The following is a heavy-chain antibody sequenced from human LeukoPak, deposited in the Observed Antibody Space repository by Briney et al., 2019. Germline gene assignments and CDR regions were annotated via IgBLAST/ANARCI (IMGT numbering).Heavy chain of an antibody. CDR3: ASESVFGVVIIRSDP. V-gene: IGHV4-39*07. CDR2: IYYSGRT. Sequence: SETLSLTCTVSGGSISSSSYYWGWIRQPPGKGLEWIGSIYYSGRTYYNPSLKSRVTISVDTSKNQFSLKLSSVTAADTAVYYCASESVFGVVIIRSDPWGQGTLVTVSS. J-gene: IGHJ5*02. D-gene: IGHD3-3*01. CDR1: GGSISSSSYY.